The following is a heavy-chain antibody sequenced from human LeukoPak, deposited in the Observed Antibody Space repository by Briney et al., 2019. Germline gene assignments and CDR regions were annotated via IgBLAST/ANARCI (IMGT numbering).Heavy chain of an antibody. CDR2: ISSSGDTM. D-gene: IGHD6-19*01. CDR1: GFTFSSYE. V-gene: IGHV3-48*03. CDR3: AKVVDSSGWYWMDV. Sequence: GGSLRLSCAASGFTFSSYEMNWVRQAPGKGLEWVSYISSSGDTMYYADSVRGRFTISRDNSENTLYLQMNSLRAEDTAVYYCAKVVDSSGWYWMDVWGQGTTVTVSS. J-gene: IGHJ6*02.